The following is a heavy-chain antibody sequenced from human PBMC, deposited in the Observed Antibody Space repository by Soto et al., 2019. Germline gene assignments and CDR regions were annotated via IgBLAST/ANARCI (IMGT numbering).Heavy chain of an antibody. CDR2: ITPSGGST. Sequence: QVQLVQSGAEVKKPGASVKVSCKASGYTFTSYYMHWVRQAPGQGLEWMGIITPSGGSTSYAQTFQGRVTMTRDTSTSTVYMELSSLRTEDTAAYYCARVDVAGEIAGDYWGQGTLVTVSS. D-gene: IGHD6-13*01. V-gene: IGHV1-46*01. CDR3: ARVDVAGEIAGDY. J-gene: IGHJ4*02. CDR1: GYTFTSYY.